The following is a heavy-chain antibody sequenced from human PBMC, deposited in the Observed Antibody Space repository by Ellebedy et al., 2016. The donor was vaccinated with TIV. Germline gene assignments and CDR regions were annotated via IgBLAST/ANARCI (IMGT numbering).Heavy chain of an antibody. J-gene: IGHJ3*02. V-gene: IGHV1-18*01. CDR3: ARDQSSDTIFGVVIQDAFDI. CDR2: ISAYNGNT. CDR1: GYTFTSYG. Sequence: ASVKVSCXASGYTFTSYGISWVRQAPGQGLEWMGWISAYNGNTNYAQKLQGRVTMTTDTSTSTAYMELRSLRSDDTAVYYCARDQSSDTIFGVVIQDAFDIWGQGTMVTVSS. D-gene: IGHD3-3*01.